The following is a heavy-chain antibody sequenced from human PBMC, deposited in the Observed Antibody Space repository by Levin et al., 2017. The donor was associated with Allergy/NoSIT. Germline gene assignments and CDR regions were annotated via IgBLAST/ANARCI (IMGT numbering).Heavy chain of an antibody. CDR1: GFTFSSYA. Sequence: ETLSLTCAASGFTFSSYAMSWVRQAPGKGLEWVSAISGSGGSTYYADSVKGRFTISRDNSKNTLYLQMNSLRAEDTAVYYCAKSPRGWFGELLYPFDYWGQGTLVTVSS. J-gene: IGHJ4*02. V-gene: IGHV3-23*01. CDR3: AKSPRGWFGELLYPFDY. D-gene: IGHD3-10*01. CDR2: ISGSGGST.